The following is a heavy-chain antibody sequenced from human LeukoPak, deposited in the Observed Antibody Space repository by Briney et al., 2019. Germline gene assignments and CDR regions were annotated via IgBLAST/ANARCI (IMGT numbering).Heavy chain of an antibody. D-gene: IGHD2-21*01. CDR1: GFTFSSYA. Sequence: GGSLRLSCAASGFTFSSYAMSWVRQAPGKGLEWVSAISGSGGSTYYADSVKGRFTTSRDNSKNTLYLQMNSLRAEDTAVYYCAKVIRRDSRRFDYWGQGTLVTVSS. CDR2: ISGSGGST. J-gene: IGHJ4*02. V-gene: IGHV3-23*01. CDR3: AKVIRRDSRRFDY.